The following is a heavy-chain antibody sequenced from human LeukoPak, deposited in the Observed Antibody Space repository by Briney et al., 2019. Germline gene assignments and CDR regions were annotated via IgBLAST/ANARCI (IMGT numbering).Heavy chain of an antibody. CDR2: ITWTSGSR. CDR3: AKASYGSRSHVYFDY. Sequence: LRLSCAASGFTFDDYAMHWVRQPPGKGLEWVSGITWTSGSRVYADSVKGRFTISRDNAKNSLYLQMNSLRAEDTALYYCAKASYGSRSHVYFDYWGQGTLVTVSS. D-gene: IGHD3-10*01. V-gene: IGHV3-9*01. CDR1: GFTFDDYA. J-gene: IGHJ4*02.